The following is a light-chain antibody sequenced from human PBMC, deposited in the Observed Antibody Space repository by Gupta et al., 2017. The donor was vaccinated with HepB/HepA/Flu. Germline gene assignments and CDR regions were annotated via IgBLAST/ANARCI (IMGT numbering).Light chain of an antibody. Sequence: DIQMTQSPSSLSASVGDRVTITCRASQSISSYLNWYQQKSGQAPKLLIYGASSLQSGVPSRFSGSGSGTDFTLTISRLQPEDFATYYCQQRDGSPYTFGQGTKMEIK. J-gene: IGKJ2*01. CDR2: GAS. V-gene: IGKV1-39*01. CDR3: QQRDGSPYT. CDR1: QSISSY.